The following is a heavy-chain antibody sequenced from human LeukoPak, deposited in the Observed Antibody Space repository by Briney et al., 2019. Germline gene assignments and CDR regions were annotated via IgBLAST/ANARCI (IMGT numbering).Heavy chain of an antibody. Sequence: GGSLRLSCAASGFTFSSYAMSWVRQAPGKGLEWVSAISSSDSSTYYADSVKGRFTISRDNSKNTLYLQMNSLRAEDTAVHYCARDIGMRDAWGQGTTVTVSS. CDR2: ISSSDSST. J-gene: IGHJ6*02. D-gene: IGHD1-14*01. CDR3: ARDIGMRDA. CDR1: GFTFSSYA. V-gene: IGHV3-23*01.